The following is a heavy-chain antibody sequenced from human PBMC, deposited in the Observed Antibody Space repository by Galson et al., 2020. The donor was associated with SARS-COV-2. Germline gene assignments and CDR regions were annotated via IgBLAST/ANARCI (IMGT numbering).Heavy chain of an antibody. J-gene: IGHJ6*02. V-gene: IGHV4-39*01. CDR3: SGGLLRIMITFGGVIVSGMDV. D-gene: IGHD3-16*02. CDR1: GGSISSSSYY. Sequence: SETLSLTCPLSGGSISSSSYYWGWIRQTPGKGLEWIGSIYYSGSTYYNPSLKSRVTISVDTSKNQFSLTLSSVTAADTAVYYCSGGLLRIMITFGGVIVSGMDVCGQGTTVTVSS. CDR2: IYYSGST.